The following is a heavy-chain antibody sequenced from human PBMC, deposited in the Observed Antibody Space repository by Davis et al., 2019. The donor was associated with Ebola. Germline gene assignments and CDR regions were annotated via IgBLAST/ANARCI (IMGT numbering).Heavy chain of an antibody. J-gene: IGHJ5*02. V-gene: IGHV1-69*05. Sequence: SVKVSCKASGGTFSSYAISWVRQAPGQGLEWMGGIIPIFGTANYAQKLQGRVTMTTDTSTSTAYMELSSLRSEDTAVYYCARDPPHYYDSSGYYPSWFDPWGQGTLVTVSS. CDR1: GGTFSSYA. CDR3: ARDPPHYYDSSGYYPSWFDP. D-gene: IGHD3-22*01. CDR2: IIPIFGTA.